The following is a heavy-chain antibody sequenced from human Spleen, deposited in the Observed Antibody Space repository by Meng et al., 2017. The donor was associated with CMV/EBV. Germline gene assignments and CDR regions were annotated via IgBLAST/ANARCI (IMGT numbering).Heavy chain of an antibody. Sequence: SVKVSCKASGYSFNNYGITWVRQAPGQGLEWMGGIIPIFGTANYAQKFQGRVTITTDESTSTAYMELSSLRSEDTAVYYCAREGDFGVVIDSYYYGMDVWGQGTTVTVSS. CDR2: IIPIFGTA. D-gene: IGHD3-3*01. V-gene: IGHV1-69*05. CDR3: AREGDFGVVIDSYYYGMDV. CDR1: GYSFNNYG. J-gene: IGHJ6*02.